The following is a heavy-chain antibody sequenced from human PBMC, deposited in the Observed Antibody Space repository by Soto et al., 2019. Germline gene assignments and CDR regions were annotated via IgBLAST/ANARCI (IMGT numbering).Heavy chain of an antibody. Sequence: ASVKVSCKASGYTFTSYYMHWVRQAPGQGLEWMGIINPSGGSTSYAQKFQGRVTMTRDTSTSTVYMELRSLRSDDTAVYYCARGSDFWSGYSIFDYWGQGTLVTVSS. CDR3: ARGSDFWSGYSIFDY. V-gene: IGHV1-46*01. CDR2: INPSGGST. J-gene: IGHJ4*02. CDR1: GYTFTSYY. D-gene: IGHD3-3*01.